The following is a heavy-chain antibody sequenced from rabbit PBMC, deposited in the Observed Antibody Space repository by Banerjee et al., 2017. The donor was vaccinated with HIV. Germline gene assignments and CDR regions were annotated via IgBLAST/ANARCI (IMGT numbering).Heavy chain of an antibody. D-gene: IGHD4-1*01. CDR3: ARDLAGVVGWNFNL. CDR2: IYPDYGST. J-gene: IGHJ4*01. Sequence: QEQLEESGGDLVKPEGSLTLTCTASGFSLSSGAMSWVRQAPGKGLEWIAYIYPDYGSTDYASWVNGRFTISLDNAQNTVFLQMTSLTAADTATYFCARDLAGVVGWNFNLWGQGTLVTVS. CDR1: GFSLSSGA. V-gene: IGHV1S47*01.